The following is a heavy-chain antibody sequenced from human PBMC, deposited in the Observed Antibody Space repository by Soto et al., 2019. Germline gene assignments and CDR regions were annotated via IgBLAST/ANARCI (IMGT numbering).Heavy chain of an antibody. J-gene: IGHJ4*02. V-gene: IGHV3-33*01. Sequence: GGSLRLSCAASGFTFSSYGMHWVRQAPGKGLEWVAVIWYDGSNKYYADSVKGRFTISRDNSKNTLYLQMNSLRAEDTAVYYCARDQQWLVRFYFDFWGQVTLVTVSS. CDR3: ARDQQWLVRFYFDF. CDR1: GFTFSSYG. CDR2: IWYDGSNK. D-gene: IGHD6-19*01.